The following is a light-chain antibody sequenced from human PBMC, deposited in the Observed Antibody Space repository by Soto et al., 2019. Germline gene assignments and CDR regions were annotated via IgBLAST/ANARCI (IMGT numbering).Light chain of an antibody. V-gene: IGKV1-5*01. CDR3: QHYGGMWT. J-gene: IGKJ1*01. CDR1: QSITNR. Sequence: DIQMTQPPSTLSAYVGDRVTITCRASQSITNRLAWYQQKPGEAPKVLIYDASNLESGVPSRFSGRGFGTEFILTISSLQPDDFAMYWCQHYGGMWTFAQGTRVEMK. CDR2: DAS.